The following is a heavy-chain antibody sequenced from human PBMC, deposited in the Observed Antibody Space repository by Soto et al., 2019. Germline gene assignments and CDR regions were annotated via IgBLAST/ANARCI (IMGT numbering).Heavy chain of an antibody. Sequence: QVQLVQSGAEVKKPGSSVKVSCKASGGTFSSYTISWVRQAPGQGLEWMGRIIPILGTANYAQKFQGRVTITADKSTSTAYMELSSLRSEDTAVYYCARATGYSYGPNYYYYYMDVWGKGTTVTVSS. J-gene: IGHJ6*03. CDR3: ARATGYSYGPNYYYYYMDV. V-gene: IGHV1-69*08. CDR2: IIPILGTA. D-gene: IGHD5-18*01. CDR1: GGTFSSYT.